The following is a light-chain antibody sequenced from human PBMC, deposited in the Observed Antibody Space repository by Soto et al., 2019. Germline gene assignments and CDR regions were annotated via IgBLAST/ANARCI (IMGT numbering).Light chain of an antibody. J-gene: IGKJ3*01. CDR1: QSVSSN. CDR2: ATS. Sequence: EIVMTQSPVTLSVSPGERATLSCRASQSVSSNVAWYQQRPGQAPRLLIYATSTRATGIPARFSGSGSGTEFTLTISGLQSEEFAVYYCQQYNQWPLFTFGPGTNVDI. CDR3: QQYNQWPLFT. V-gene: IGKV3-15*01.